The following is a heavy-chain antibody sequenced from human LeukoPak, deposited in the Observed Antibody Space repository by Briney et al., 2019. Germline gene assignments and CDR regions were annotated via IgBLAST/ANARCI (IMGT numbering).Heavy chain of an antibody. CDR1: GGSFSGYY. J-gene: IGHJ4*02. D-gene: IGHD5-18*01. V-gene: IGHV4-34*01. Sequence: SETLSLTCAVYGGSFSGYYWSWIRQPPGKGLEWIGEINHSGSTNYNPSLKSRVTMSVDTSKNQFSLKLSSVTAADTAVYYCARDRLDTAMVTPFDYWGQGTLVTVSS. CDR2: INHSGST. CDR3: ARDRLDTAMVTPFDY.